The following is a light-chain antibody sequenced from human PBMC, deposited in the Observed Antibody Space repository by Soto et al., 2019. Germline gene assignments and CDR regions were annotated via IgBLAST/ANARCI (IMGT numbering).Light chain of an antibody. CDR2: EVT. V-gene: IGLV2-8*01. J-gene: IGLJ1*01. CDR1: SSDVGGYDY. Sequence: QSVLTQPPSASGSPGQAVTSSCTGTSSDVGGYDYVSWYQQHPGKAPKLMIYEVTIRPSGVSDRFSGSKSGNTASLTVSGLQAEDEADYYRSSYTGGNPSYVFGTGTKVTVL. CDR3: SSYTGGNPSYV.